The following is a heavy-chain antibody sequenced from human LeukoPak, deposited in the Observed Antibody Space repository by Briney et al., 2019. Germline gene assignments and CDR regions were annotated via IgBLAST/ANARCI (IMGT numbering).Heavy chain of an antibody. CDR2: IGVDGNRQ. CDR1: GFPFSQHC. Sequence: PGTSLRLSCATSGFPFSQHCYHWVRQAPGNGLGWTALIGVDGNRQYYADSVEGRFTISRDNSRNTLYLQIDSLRAEDTAVYYCVVVLVPSAFWHFDVWGRGTLVTVSS. CDR3: VVVLVPSAFWHFDV. J-gene: IGHJ2*01. D-gene: IGHD2-2*01. V-gene: IGHV3-33*01.